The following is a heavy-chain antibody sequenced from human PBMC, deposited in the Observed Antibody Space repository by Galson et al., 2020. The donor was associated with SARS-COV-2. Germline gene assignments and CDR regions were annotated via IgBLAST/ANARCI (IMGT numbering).Heavy chain of an antibody. CDR2: ISYDGSNK. Sequence: GESLKISCAASGFTFSSYGMHWVRQAPGKGLEWVAVISYDGSNKYYEDSVKGRFTISRDNSKNTLSLQMNSLRPEDTDVYYCARGRSTWYHDAFDIWGQGTMVTVSS. J-gene: IGHJ3*02. CDR1: GFTFSSYG. D-gene: IGHD6-13*01. CDR3: ARGRSTWYHDAFDI. V-gene: IGHV3-30*03.